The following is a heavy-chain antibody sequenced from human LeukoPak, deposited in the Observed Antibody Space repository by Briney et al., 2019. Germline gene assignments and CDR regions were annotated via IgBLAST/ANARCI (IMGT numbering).Heavy chain of an antibody. D-gene: IGHD4-17*01. CDR1: DDSFSSHY. CDR2: ISYIGST. J-gene: IGHJ3*02. CDR3: ARDLVTVTKGFDI. Sequence: SETLSLTCAVSDDSFSSHYWTWIRQPPGKGLEWIGYISYIGSTNYNPSLKSRVTISIDTSKNQFSLRLSSVTAADTAVYYCARDLVTVTKGFDIWGQGTMVSVSS. V-gene: IGHV4-59*11.